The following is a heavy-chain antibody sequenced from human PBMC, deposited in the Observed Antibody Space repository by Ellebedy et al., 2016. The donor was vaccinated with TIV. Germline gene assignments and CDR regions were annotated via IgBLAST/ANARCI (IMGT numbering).Heavy chain of an antibody. J-gene: IGHJ4*02. CDR1: GYTFTSYG. CDR3: ERGFGATTRFDY. V-gene: IGHV1-18*01. CDR2: ISAYNGNT. D-gene: IGHD3-3*01. Sequence: ASVQVSCXASGYTFTSYGISWVRQAPGQGLEWMGWISAYNGNTNYAQKLQGRVTMTTDTSTSTAYMELRSLRSDDTAVYYCERGFGATTRFDYWGQGTLVTVSS.